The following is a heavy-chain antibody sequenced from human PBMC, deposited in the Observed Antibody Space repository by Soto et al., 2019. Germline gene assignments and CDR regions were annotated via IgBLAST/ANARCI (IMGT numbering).Heavy chain of an antibody. Sequence: GGSLRLSCAASGFTFSSYSMNWVRQAPGKGLEWVSSISSSSYIYYADSVKGRFTISRDNAKNSLYLQMNSLRAEDTAVYYCARDRGIAAAGDPNAFDIWGQGTMVTVSS. CDR3: ARDRGIAAAGDPNAFDI. D-gene: IGHD6-13*01. V-gene: IGHV3-21*01. J-gene: IGHJ3*02. CDR2: ISSSSYI. CDR1: GFTFSSYS.